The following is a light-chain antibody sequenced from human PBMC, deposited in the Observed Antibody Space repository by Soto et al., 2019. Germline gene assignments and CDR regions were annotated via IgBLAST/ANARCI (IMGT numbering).Light chain of an antibody. CDR3: SSYTTSSTVV. CDR1: SSDVGGYDY. V-gene: IGLV2-8*01. CDR2: EVT. J-gene: IGLJ1*01. Sequence: QSVLTQPPSASGSPGQSVTISCIGTSSDVGGYDYVSWYQQPPGKAPKIMIYEVTIRPSGVSDRFSGSKSGNTASLTVSGLQAEDEADYYCSSYTTSSTVVFGTGTKVTVL.